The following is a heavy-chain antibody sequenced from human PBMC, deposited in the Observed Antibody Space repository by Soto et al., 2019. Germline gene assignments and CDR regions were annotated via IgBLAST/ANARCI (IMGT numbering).Heavy chain of an antibody. Sequence: GGSLRLSCAASGFTLSSYSMNWVRQAPGKGLEWVSSISSSSSYIYYADSVKGRFTISRDNAKNSLYLQMNSLRAEDTAVYYCARGRRDSVVVLAATPRWFDPWGQGT. CDR3: ARGRRDSVVVLAATPRWFDP. J-gene: IGHJ5*02. CDR2: ISSSSSYI. V-gene: IGHV3-21*01. CDR1: GFTLSSYS. D-gene: IGHD2-15*01.